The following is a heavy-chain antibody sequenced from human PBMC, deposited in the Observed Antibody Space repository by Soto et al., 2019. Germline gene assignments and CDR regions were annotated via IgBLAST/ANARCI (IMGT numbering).Heavy chain of an antibody. CDR1: GFTFDDYA. V-gene: IGHV3-9*01. Sequence: SLRLSCAASGFTFDDYAMHWVRQAPGKGLEWVSGISWNSGSTGYADSVKGRFTISRDNAKNSLYLQMNSLRAEDTALYYCAKDSVVQAARASSGAFDIWGQGTMVTVS. J-gene: IGHJ3*02. CDR2: ISWNSGST. D-gene: IGHD6-6*01. CDR3: AKDSVVQAARASSGAFDI.